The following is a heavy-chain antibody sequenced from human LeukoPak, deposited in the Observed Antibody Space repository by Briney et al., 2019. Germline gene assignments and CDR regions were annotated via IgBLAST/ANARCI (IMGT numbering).Heavy chain of an antibody. V-gene: IGHV4-34*01. CDR3: ARGPVRGFYGDRAYFDY. J-gene: IGHJ4*02. CDR1: GGSFSGYY. CDR2: VNHSGST. Sequence: PSETLSLTCAVYGGSFSGYYWSWIRQPPGKGLEWIGEVNHSGSTNYNPSLKSRVTISVDTSKNQFSLKLSSVTAEDTAVYYCARGPVRGFYGDRAYFDYWGQGTLVTVSS. D-gene: IGHD4-17*01.